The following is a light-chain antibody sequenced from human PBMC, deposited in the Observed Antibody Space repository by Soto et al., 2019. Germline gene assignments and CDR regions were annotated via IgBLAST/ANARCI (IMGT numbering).Light chain of an antibody. Sequence: EIVLTQSPATLSLSPGERATLSCRASQSVGTYLAWYQQKPGQSPRLLMFDVSNRATGIPARFSGSGSGTDFTLTISSLEPEDFGVYYCQQRSNWPPITFGQGTRLEIK. V-gene: IGKV3-11*01. CDR3: QQRSNWPPIT. CDR2: DVS. CDR1: QSVGTY. J-gene: IGKJ5*01.